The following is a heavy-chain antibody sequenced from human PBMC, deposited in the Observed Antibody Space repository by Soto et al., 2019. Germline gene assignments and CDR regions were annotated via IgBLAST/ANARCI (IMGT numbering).Heavy chain of an antibody. V-gene: IGHV3-33*01. D-gene: IGHD3-10*01. Sequence: RLSCAASGFTFSSYGMHWVRQAPGKGLEWVALIWYDGSNKNYADSVKGRFTISRDDSKNTLYLQMNSLRAEDTAVYYCARDAYLGSGSYAYWGQGTLVTVPS. CDR1: GFTFSSYG. CDR3: ARDAYLGSGSYAY. CDR2: IWYDGSNK. J-gene: IGHJ4*02.